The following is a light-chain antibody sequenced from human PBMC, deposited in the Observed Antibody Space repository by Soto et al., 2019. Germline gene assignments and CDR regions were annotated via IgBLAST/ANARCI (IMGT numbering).Light chain of an antibody. J-gene: IGLJ2*01. CDR2: KDS. CDR3: QSADSSGTYRV. CDR1: ELPKQY. V-gene: IGLV3-25*03. Sequence: SYELTQPPSVSGSPGQRARIPSPGDELPKQYAYWYQQKPGQAPVLVIYKDSERPSGIPERFSGSSSGTTVTLTISGVQAEDEADYYCQSADSSGTYRVFGGGTKLTVL.